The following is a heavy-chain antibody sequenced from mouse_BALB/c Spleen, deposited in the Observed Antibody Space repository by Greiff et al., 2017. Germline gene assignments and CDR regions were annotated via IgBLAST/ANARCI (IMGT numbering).Heavy chain of an antibody. CDR1: GFSLTSYG. V-gene: IGHV2-9*02. CDR2: IWAGGST. D-gene: IGHD5-1-1*01. CDR3: ARAILRYAMDY. Sequence: VQLQQSGPGLVAPSQCLSITCTVSGFSLTSYGVHWVRQPPGKGLEWLGVIWAGGSTNYNSALMSRLSISKDNSKSQIFLKMNSLQTDDTAMYYYARAILRYAMDYWGQGTSVTVSS. J-gene: IGHJ4*01.